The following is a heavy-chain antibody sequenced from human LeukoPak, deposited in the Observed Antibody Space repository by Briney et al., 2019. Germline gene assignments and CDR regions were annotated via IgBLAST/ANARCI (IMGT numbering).Heavy chain of an antibody. J-gene: IGHJ4*02. CDR3: ARDKDDSRFFDY. CDR1: GFSFSGYA. CDR2: ISGSGGTI. D-gene: IGHD6-13*01. Sequence: GGSLRLSCAASGFSFSGYALNWVRQAPGKGLEWVSAISGSGGTIFYADSVKGRFTISRDHSKNTLYLQMDSLRPDDTAVYYCARDKDDSRFFDYWGQGTLVTVSS. V-gene: IGHV3-23*01.